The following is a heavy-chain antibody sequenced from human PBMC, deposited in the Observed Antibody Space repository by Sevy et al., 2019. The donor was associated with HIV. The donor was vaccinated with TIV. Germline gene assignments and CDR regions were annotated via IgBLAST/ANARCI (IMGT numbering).Heavy chain of an antibody. CDR1: GYTLTELS. D-gene: IGHD6-19*01. CDR3: ATDRLAVAGPQDFDI. CDR2: FDPEDGET. V-gene: IGHV1-24*01. Sequence: ASVNVSCKVSGYTLTELSMHWVRQAPGKGLEWMGGFDPEDGETIYAQKFQGRVTMTEDTSTVTAYMELSSLRSEDTAVYYCATDRLAVAGPQDFDIWGQGTMVTVSS. J-gene: IGHJ3*02.